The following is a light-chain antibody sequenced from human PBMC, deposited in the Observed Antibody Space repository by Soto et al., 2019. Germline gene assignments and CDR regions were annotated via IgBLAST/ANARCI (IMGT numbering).Light chain of an antibody. CDR1: QSVSSN. Sequence: EIVMTQSPATLSVSPGERATLSCRASQSVSSNLAWYQQKPGQAPRLLIYGASTRATGIPARFSGSGSGTEFTFTISSVQSEDFAVYYCQQYNNWPTWTFGQGTKVEIK. J-gene: IGKJ1*01. CDR2: GAS. CDR3: QQYNNWPTWT. V-gene: IGKV3-15*01.